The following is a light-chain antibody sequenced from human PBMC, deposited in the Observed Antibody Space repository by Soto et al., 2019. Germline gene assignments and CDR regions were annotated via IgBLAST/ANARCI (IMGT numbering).Light chain of an antibody. J-gene: IGLJ1*01. CDR2: DTT. CDR1: TGAVTNGHY. V-gene: IGLV7-46*01. Sequence: QAVVTQEPSLTGSPGGTVTLTCGSSTGAVTNGHYPYWFQQKPGQAPRTLIYDTTNRHSWTPARFSGSLLGGKAALTLSGAQPEYEAEYYCLLPHSGPYVFGSGIKFAVL. CDR3: LLPHSGPYV.